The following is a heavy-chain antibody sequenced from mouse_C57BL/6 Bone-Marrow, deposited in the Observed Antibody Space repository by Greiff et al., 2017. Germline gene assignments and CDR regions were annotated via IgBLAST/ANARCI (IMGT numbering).Heavy chain of an antibody. J-gene: IGHJ4*01. D-gene: IGHD2-3*01. V-gene: IGHV5-12*01. CDR1: GFTFSDYY. Sequence: EVKLMESGGGLVQPGGSLKLSCAASGFTFSDYYMYWVRQTPEKRLEWVAYISNGGGSTYYPDTVKGRFTISRDNAKNTLYLQMSRVKSEDTAMYYCASRGWLLEEFYYAMDYWGQGTSVTVSS. CDR2: ISNGGGST. CDR3: ASRGWLLEEFYYAMDY.